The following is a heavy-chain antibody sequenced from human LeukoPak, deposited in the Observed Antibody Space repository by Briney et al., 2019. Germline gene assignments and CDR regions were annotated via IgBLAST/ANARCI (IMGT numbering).Heavy chain of an antibody. CDR2: IIPIFGTA. J-gene: IGHJ4*02. CDR3: ARDLQYSSRTFD. D-gene: IGHD6-13*01. CDR1: GGTFSSYA. Sequence: VASVKVSCKASGGTFSSYAISWVRQAPGQGLEWMGGIIPIFGTANYAQKFQGRVTITADESTSTAYMELSSLRSEDTAVYYCARDLQYSSRTFDWGQGTLVTVSS. V-gene: IGHV1-69*13.